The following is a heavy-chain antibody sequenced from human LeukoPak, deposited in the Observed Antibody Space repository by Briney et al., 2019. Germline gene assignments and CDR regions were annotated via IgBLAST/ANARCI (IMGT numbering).Heavy chain of an antibody. J-gene: IGHJ5*02. D-gene: IGHD3-10*01. V-gene: IGHV1-2*02. CDR2: MNPNSDDT. Sequence: ASVKVSCKASGYTFTGYYMHWVRQAPGQGLEWMGWMNPNSDDTDYAQKFQGRVTITADESTSTAYMELSSLRSEDTAVYYCARDPSGWFDPWGQGTLVTVSS. CDR3: ARDPSGWFDP. CDR1: GYTFTGYY.